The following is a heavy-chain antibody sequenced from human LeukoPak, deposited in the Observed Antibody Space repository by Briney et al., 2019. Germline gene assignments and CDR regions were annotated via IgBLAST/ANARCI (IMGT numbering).Heavy chain of an antibody. V-gene: IGHV1-8*01. D-gene: IGHD1-1*01. CDR3: ARGRVGNAGTDY. J-gene: IGHJ4*02. CDR1: GYTFTSYD. Sequence: ASVKVSCKASGYTFTSYDINWVRQATGQGLEWMGWMNPNSGNTGYAQKFQGRVTMTRNTSISTAYMELSSLRSEDTAVYYCARGRVGNAGTDYWGQGTLVTVSS. CDR2: MNPNSGNT.